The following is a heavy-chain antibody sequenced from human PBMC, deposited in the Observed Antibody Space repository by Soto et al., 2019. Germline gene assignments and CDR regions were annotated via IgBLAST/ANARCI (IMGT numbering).Heavy chain of an antibody. CDR3: AIEVRRSNQFDH. Sequence: ASVKVSCKASGYTFTSYDINWVRQATGQGLEWMGWMNPNSGNTGYAQKFQGRVTMTRNTSISTAYMELSSLRPEDTAVYYCAIEVRRSNQFDHWGQGTMVTVSS. J-gene: IGHJ4*02. CDR1: GYTFTSYD. V-gene: IGHV1-8*01. CDR2: MNPNSGNT. D-gene: IGHD3-10*01.